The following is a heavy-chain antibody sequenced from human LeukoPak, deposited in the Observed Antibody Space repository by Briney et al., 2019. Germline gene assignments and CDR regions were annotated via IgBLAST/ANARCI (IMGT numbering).Heavy chain of an antibody. CDR2: ISGSGGST. Sequence: GGSLRLSCAASGFTFSSYGMHWVRQAPGKGLEWVSAISGSGGSTYYADSVKGRFTISRDNSKNTLYLQMNSLRAEDTAVYYCAKDMGGYYFDYWGQGTLVTVSS. V-gene: IGHV3-23*01. D-gene: IGHD1-26*01. CDR1: GFTFSSYG. J-gene: IGHJ4*02. CDR3: AKDMGGYYFDY.